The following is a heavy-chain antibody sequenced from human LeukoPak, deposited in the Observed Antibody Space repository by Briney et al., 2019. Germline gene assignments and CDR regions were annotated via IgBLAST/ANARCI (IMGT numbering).Heavy chain of an antibody. V-gene: IGHV4-39*01. J-gene: IGHJ3*02. CDR2: IYYGGST. Sequence: SETLSLTCSVSGGSISSRSYYWGWIRLPPGTGLEWIGSIYYGGSTNYNPSLKSRVTISVDTSKNQFSLKLSSVTAADTAVYYCARQITVGATRGRDAFDIWGQGTMVTVSS. CDR3: ARQITVGATRGRDAFDI. CDR1: GGSISSRSYY. D-gene: IGHD1-26*01.